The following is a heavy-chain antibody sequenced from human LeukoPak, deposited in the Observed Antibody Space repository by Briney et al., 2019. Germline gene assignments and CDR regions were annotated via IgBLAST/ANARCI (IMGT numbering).Heavy chain of an antibody. CDR2: ISYDGSNK. D-gene: IGHD4-17*01. CDR3: AKEMVTTLPFFQQ. Sequence: GGSLRLSCAASGFTFSSYGMHWVRQAPGKGLEWVAVISYDGSNKYYADSVKGRFTISRDNSKNTLYLQMNSLRAEDTAIYYCAKEMVTTLPFFQQWGQGTLVTVSS. J-gene: IGHJ1*01. V-gene: IGHV3-30*18. CDR1: GFTFSSYG.